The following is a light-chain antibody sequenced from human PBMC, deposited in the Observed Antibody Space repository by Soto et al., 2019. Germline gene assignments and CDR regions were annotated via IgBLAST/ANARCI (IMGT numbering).Light chain of an antibody. CDR3: QQYNSFSLFT. CDR1: QNIDSR. Sequence: DILMAQSPSTLSASVGDRVTITCRASQNIDSRLAWYQQKPGKAPKLLVFDASTLERGVTSTFSGSGSGTDFTLTISNLQPEDFATYYCQQYNSFSLFTFGPGTKVETK. V-gene: IGKV1-5*01. J-gene: IGKJ3*01. CDR2: DAS.